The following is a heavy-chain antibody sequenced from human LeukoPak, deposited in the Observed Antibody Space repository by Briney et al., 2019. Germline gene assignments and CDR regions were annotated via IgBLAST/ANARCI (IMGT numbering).Heavy chain of an antibody. J-gene: IGHJ4*02. D-gene: IGHD3-10*01. CDR3: ARGYGSGSPPFDY. V-gene: IGHV3-23*01. Sequence: GGSLRLSCAASGFTFSRYAMSWVRQAPGKGLEWVSGISGSGDYTYYADSVKGRFTISRDNSKNTLYLQMNSLRAEDTAVYYRARGYGSGSPPFDYWGQGTLVTVSS. CDR1: GFTFSRYA. CDR2: ISGSGDYT.